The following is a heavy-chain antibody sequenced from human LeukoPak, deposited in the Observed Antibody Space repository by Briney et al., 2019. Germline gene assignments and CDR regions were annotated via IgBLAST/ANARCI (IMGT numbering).Heavy chain of an antibody. V-gene: IGHV4-59*01. Sequence: SGTLSLTCTVSGGSISTYYWSWIRQSPGKGLEWIGYIYYSGSTNYNPSLKSRLTISVDTSKNQFSLKLSSVTAADTAVYYCARVGSGCFDYWGQGTLVTVSS. CDR1: GGSISTYY. CDR2: IYYSGST. D-gene: IGHD3-10*01. CDR3: ARVGSGCFDY. J-gene: IGHJ4*02.